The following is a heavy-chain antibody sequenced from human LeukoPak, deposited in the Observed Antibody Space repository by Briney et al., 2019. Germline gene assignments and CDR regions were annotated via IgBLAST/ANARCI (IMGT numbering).Heavy chain of an antibody. V-gene: IGHV4-59*08. CDR2: IYYSGST. Sequence: SETLSLTCTVSAGSISSYSWNWIRQPPGEGLEWIVYIYYSGSTNYNPSLKSRVTISVDTSKNQFSLKLSSVTAADTAVYYCARRAVDILTGYPYWYFDLWGRGTLVTVSS. CDR3: ARRAVDILTGYPYWYFDL. J-gene: IGHJ2*01. CDR1: AGSISSYS. D-gene: IGHD3-9*01.